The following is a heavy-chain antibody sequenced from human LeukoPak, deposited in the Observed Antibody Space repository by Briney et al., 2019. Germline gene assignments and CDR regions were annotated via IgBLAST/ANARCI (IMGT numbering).Heavy chain of an antibody. J-gene: IGHJ4*02. CDR1: GFTFSSYW. V-gene: IGHV3-7*01. CDR2: RKQDGSEK. CDR3: ARDPHY. Sequence: AGSLRLSCAASGFTFSSYWMSWVRQAPGKGLEWVANRKQDGSEKYYVDSVKGRFTISRDHATNSLSLQMNSLRAEDTAVYYCARDPHYWGQGTLVTVSS.